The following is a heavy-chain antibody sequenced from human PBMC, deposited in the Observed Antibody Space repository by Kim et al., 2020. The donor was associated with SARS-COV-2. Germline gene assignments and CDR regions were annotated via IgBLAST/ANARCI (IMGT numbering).Heavy chain of an antibody. Sequence: SVKVSCKASGGTFSSYAISWVRQAPGQGLEWMGRIIPILGIANYAQKFQGRVTITADKSTSTAYMELSSLRSEDTAVYYCAREDAAYVDIVATAPDYWGQGTLVTVSS. J-gene: IGHJ4*02. V-gene: IGHV1-69*04. CDR3: AREDAAYVDIVATAPDY. D-gene: IGHD5-12*01. CDR1: GGTFSSYA. CDR2: IIPILGIA.